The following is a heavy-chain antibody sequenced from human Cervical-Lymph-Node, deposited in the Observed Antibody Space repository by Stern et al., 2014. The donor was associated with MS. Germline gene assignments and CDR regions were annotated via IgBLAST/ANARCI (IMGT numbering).Heavy chain of an antibody. J-gene: IGHJ6*02. Sequence: VQLEESGGGVVQPGRSLRLSCAASGFTFSSYGMHWVRQAPGTGLEWVAVIWYDGSNKYYADSVTCRFTISRDNSKNTLYLQMNSLRAEDTAVYYCARSSSPSPYYYYGMDVWGQGTTVTVSS. CDR1: GFTFSSYG. V-gene: IGHV3-33*01. CDR2: IWYDGSNK. D-gene: IGHD6-13*01. CDR3: ARSSSPSPYYYYGMDV.